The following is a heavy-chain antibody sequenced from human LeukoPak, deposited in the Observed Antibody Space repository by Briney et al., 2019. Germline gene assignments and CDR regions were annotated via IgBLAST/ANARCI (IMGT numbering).Heavy chain of an antibody. V-gene: IGHV1-69*05. D-gene: IGHD7-27*01. CDR2: IIPIFGTA. CDR3: ARDGDPQIAFDY. CDR1: GGTFSSYA. Sequence: ASVKVSCKASGGTFSSYAISWVRQAPGQGLEWMGRIIPIFGTANYAQKFQGRVTITTDESTSTAYMELSSLRSEDTAVYYCARDGDPQIAFDYWGQGTLVTVSS. J-gene: IGHJ4*02.